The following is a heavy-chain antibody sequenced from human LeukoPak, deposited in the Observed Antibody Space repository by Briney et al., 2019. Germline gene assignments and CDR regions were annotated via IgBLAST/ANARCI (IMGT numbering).Heavy chain of an antibody. V-gene: IGHV1-69*04. Sequence: SVKVSCKASGGTFSSYAISWVRQAPGQGLEWMGRIIPIFGIANYAQKFQGRVTITADKSTSTAYMGLSSLRSEDTAVYYCARERRYYDILTGYNPAYYYYGMDVWGQGTTVTVSS. J-gene: IGHJ6*02. CDR1: GGTFSSYA. D-gene: IGHD3-9*01. CDR2: IIPIFGIA. CDR3: ARERRYYDILTGYNPAYYYYGMDV.